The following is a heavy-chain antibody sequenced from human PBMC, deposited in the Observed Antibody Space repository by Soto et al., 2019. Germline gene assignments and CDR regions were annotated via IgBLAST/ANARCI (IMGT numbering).Heavy chain of an antibody. CDR2: IIPIFGTA. V-gene: IGHV1-69*13. CDR1: GGTFSSYA. J-gene: IGHJ6*02. Sequence: SVKVSCKASGGTFSSYAISWVRQAPGQGLEWMGGIIPIFGTANYAQKFQGRVTITADESTSTAYMELSSLRSEDTAVYYCARRRGYSGYDNYYYYGMDVWGQGTTVTVSS. D-gene: IGHD5-12*01. CDR3: ARRRGYSGYDNYYYYGMDV.